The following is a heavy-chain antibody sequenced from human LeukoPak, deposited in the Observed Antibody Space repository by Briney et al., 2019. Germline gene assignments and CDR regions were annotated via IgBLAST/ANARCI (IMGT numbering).Heavy chain of an antibody. CDR1: GGSISSGSYY. J-gene: IGHJ4*02. CDR2: IFYSGTT. Sequence: PSETLSLTCTVSGGSISSGSYYWSWIRQPPGKGLEGIGFIFYSGTTNYNPSLKSRVTISVDTSKNQFSLKLSSVTTADTAVYYCARGRIARLPYFDYWGQGTLVTVSS. D-gene: IGHD5-18*01. CDR3: ARGRIARLPYFDY. V-gene: IGHV4-61*01.